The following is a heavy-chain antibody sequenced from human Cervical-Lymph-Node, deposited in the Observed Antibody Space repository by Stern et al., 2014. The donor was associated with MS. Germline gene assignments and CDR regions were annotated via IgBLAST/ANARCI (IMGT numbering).Heavy chain of an antibody. V-gene: IGHV3-33*01. CDR2: ARYDGSTG. D-gene: IGHD5-24*01. CDR1: GFTFSRYG. J-gene: IGHJ4*02. Sequence: VQLVESGGGVVQPGTSLRLSCAASGFTFSRYGMHWVRPATGKGLEWVALARYDGSTGSYANSVKGRFTISRDNSKNTRSLQMNSLTAEDTAVYYCARGHIPYAYNYLFDYWGQGTLVTVSS. CDR3: ARGHIPYAYNYLFDY.